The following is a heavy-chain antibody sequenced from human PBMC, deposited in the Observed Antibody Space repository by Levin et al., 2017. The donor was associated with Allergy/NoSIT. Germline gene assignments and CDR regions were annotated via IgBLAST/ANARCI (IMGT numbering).Heavy chain of an antibody. V-gene: IGHV3-30-3*01. D-gene: IGHD3-16*01. CDR1: GFTFSSYA. CDR2: ISYDGSNK. Sequence: GGSLRLSCAASGFTFSSYAMHWVRQAPGKGLEWVAVISYDGSNKYYADSVKGRFTISRDNSKNTLYLQMNSLRAEDTAVYYCARGDTLGYFDYWGQGTLVTVSS. CDR3: ARGDTLGYFDY. J-gene: IGHJ4*02.